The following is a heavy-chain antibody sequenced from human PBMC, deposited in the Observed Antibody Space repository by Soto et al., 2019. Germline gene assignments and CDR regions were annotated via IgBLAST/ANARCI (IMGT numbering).Heavy chain of an antibody. CDR3: AKVIAYGDSRFET. Sequence: EEQLLESGGGLVQPGGSLRLSCAASGFIFSNYAMNWVRQAPGKGLEWVSSVSGSGGSTYYADSVKGHFTISRDNSKHTPYLQMNSLRPDDTAVYYCAKVIAYGDSRFETWGPGILVTVSS. CDR1: GFIFSNYA. V-gene: IGHV3-23*01. J-gene: IGHJ5*02. D-gene: IGHD4-17*01. CDR2: VSGSGGST.